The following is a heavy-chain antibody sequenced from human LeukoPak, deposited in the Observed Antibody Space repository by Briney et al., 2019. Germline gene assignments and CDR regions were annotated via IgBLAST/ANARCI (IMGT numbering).Heavy chain of an antibody. CDR2: IYPGDSDT. V-gene: IGHV5-51*01. J-gene: IGHJ3*02. Sequence: GESLKISCKGSGYSFTSYWIGWVRQMPGKGLEWMGIIYPGDSDTRYSPSFQGQVTVSADKSISTAYLQWSSLKASDTAMYYCARSGWDCSGGSCSAPDFAFDIWGQGTVVTVSS. D-gene: IGHD2-15*01. CDR3: ARSGWDCSGGSCSAPDFAFDI. CDR1: GYSFTSYW.